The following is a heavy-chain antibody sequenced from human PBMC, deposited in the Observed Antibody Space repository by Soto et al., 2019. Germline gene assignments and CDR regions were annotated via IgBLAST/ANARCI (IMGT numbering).Heavy chain of an antibody. J-gene: IGHJ5*02. D-gene: IGHD6-19*01. Sequence: QVQLVESGGGVVQPGRSLRLSCAASGFTFSSYGMHWVRQAPGKGLEWVAVISYDGSNKYYADSVKGRFTISRDNSKNTLYLQMNSLRAEDTAVYYCAKAARTAVGSGWYNNWFDPWGQGTLVTVSS. CDR2: ISYDGSNK. CDR3: AKAARTAVGSGWYNNWFDP. CDR1: GFTFSSYG. V-gene: IGHV3-30*18.